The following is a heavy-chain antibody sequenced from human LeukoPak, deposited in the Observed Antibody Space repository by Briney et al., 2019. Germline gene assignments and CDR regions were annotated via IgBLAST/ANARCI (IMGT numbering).Heavy chain of an antibody. J-gene: IGHJ6*03. CDR2: MQYDGSNK. CDR3: AKDSAFYYIDV. V-gene: IGHV3-30*02. D-gene: IGHD3-10*01. Sequence: GGSLRLSCAASGFTFSSYDMHWVRQAPGKGLEWVAFMQYDGSNKYYAESVKGRFTISRDNSKNTLYLQMNSLKGDDTAVYYCAKDSAFYYIDVWGKGTTVIISS. CDR1: GFTFSSYD.